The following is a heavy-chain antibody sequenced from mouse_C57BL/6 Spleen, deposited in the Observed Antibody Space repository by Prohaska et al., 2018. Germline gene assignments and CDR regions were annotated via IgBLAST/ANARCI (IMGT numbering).Heavy chain of an antibody. V-gene: IGHV1-80*01. J-gene: IGHJ2*01. CDR1: GYAFRSYW. CDR3: ARGGPLDY. CDR2: IYTGDGDT. Sequence: QVQLQQSGAELVKPGASVKISCKASGYAFRSYWMNWVKQRPGKGLEWIVQIYTGDGDTNYNGKYKGKATLTADKSSSTAYMQLSSLTSEDSAVYFCARGGPLDYWGQGTTLTVSS. D-gene: IGHD3-3*01.